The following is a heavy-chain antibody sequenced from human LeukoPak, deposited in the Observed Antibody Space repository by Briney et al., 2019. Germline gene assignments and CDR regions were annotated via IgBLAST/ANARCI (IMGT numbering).Heavy chain of an antibody. CDR2: ISYDGSNK. D-gene: IGHD3-3*01. CDR1: GFTFSSCA. V-gene: IGHV3-30-3*01. Sequence: GGSLRLSCAASGFTFSSCAMHWVRQAPGKGLEWVAVISYDGSNKYYADSVKGRFTISRDNSKNTLYLQMNSLRSEDTAVYYCARRKTYYDFWSGYGDYYYMDVWGKGTTVTVSS. CDR3: ARRKTYYDFWSGYGDYYYMDV. J-gene: IGHJ6*03.